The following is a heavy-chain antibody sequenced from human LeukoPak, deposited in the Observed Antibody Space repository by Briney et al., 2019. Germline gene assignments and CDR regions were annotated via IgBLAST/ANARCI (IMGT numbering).Heavy chain of an antibody. CDR2: ISPSGDIT. D-gene: IGHD3-10*01. Sequence: QSGGSLRLSCAASGFTFSSYGMNWVRQAPGKGLEWVSGISPSGDITYYADSVKGRFTISRDNSKNTLYLEVISLTAEDTAVYYCAKDDAWLRFGEWSQGTLVTVSS. J-gene: IGHJ4*02. CDR3: AKDDAWLRFGE. V-gene: IGHV3-23*01. CDR1: GFTFSSYG.